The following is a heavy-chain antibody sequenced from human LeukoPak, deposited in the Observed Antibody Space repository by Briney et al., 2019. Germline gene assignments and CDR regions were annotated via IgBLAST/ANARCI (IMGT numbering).Heavy chain of an antibody. Sequence: ASVKVSCKASGYTFTGYYMHWVRQAPGQGLEWMGWINPNSGGTNYAQKFQGWVTMTRDTSISTAYMELSRLRSDDTAVYYCARGGSSSPFYFDYWGQGTLATVSS. CDR2: INPNSGGT. J-gene: IGHJ4*02. V-gene: IGHV1-2*04. CDR3: ARGGSSSPFYFDY. D-gene: IGHD6-13*01. CDR1: GYTFTGYY.